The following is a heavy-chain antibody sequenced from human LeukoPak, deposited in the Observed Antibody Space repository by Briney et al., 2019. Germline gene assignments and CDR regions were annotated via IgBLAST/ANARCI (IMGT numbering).Heavy chain of an antibody. CDR3: ARDTHYDSSGSPYQPDAFDI. J-gene: IGHJ3*02. CDR2: INHSGST. D-gene: IGHD3-22*01. Sequence: SETLSLTCAVYGGSFSGYYWSWIRQPPGKGLEWIGEINHSGSTNYNASLKSRVTISVNTSKNQFSLKLSSVTAADTAVYYCARDTHYDSSGSPYQPDAFDIWGQGTMVTVSS. CDR1: GGSFSGYY. V-gene: IGHV4-34*01.